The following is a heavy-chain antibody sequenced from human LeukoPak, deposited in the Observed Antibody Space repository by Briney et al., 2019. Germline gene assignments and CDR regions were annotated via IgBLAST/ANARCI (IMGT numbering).Heavy chain of an antibody. CDR1: GFTFSSYW. J-gene: IGHJ5*02. V-gene: IGHV3-7*03. Sequence: GGSLRLSCEASGFTFSSYWMSWVRQAPGKGLEWVANIKTDGSEKYYVDSVKGRFTISRDNAKNSLYLQTNSLRAEDTAVYYCARDYTGYFPWGQGTLVIVSS. CDR2: IKTDGSEK. CDR3: ARDYTGYFP. D-gene: IGHD3-9*01.